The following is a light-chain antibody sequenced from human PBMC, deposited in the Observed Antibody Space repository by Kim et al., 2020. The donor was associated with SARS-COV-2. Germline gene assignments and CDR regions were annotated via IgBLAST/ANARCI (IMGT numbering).Light chain of an antibody. J-gene: IGLJ3*02. CDR3: SSYTSSSTWV. Sequence: GQSITISCTGTSSDVGGYNYVSWYQQHPGKAPKLMIYDVSNRPSGVSNRFSGSKSGNTASLTISGLQAEDEADYYCSSYTSSSTWVLGGGTKLTVL. CDR2: DVS. V-gene: IGLV2-14*03. CDR1: SSDVGGYNY.